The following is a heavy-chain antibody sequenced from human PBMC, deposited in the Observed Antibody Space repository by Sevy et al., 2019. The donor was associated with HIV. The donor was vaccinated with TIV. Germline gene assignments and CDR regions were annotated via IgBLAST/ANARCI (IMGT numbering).Heavy chain of an antibody. D-gene: IGHD6-6*01. Sequence: GGSLRLSCAASGFTFSSYSMNWVRQAPGKGLEWVSSISSSSSYIYYEDSMKGRFTISRDNAKNSLYLQMNSLRAEDTAVYYCARDMKRYSSSSGVDYWGQGTLVTVSS. J-gene: IGHJ4*02. CDR3: ARDMKRYSSSSGVDY. CDR1: GFTFSSYS. CDR2: ISSSSSYI. V-gene: IGHV3-21*01.